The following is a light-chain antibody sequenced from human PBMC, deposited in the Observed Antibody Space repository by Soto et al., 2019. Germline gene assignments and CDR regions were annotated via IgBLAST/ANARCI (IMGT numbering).Light chain of an antibody. CDR1: QSVSTSY. J-gene: IGKJ5*01. V-gene: IGKV3-20*01. CDR3: QGYYSVPIT. Sequence: TQSPSSLSASVGDRATLSCRASQSVSTSYLAWYQQKPGQAPRLLIYGASSRATGIPDRFSGSGSGTDFTLTISSLQPEDVATYYCQGYYSVPITFGQGTRLEI. CDR2: GAS.